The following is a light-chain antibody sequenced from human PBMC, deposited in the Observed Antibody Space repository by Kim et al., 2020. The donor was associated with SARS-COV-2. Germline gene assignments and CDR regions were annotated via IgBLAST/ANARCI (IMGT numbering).Light chain of an antibody. CDR1: NLGDKY. J-gene: IGLJ2*01. Sequence: VAPGQTASITCSGDNLGDKYACWYQQKPGQAPVLVIYQDTKRPSGIPERFSGSNSGNTATLTISGTQTMDEADYFCQAWDSSTVVFGGGTKVTVL. V-gene: IGLV3-1*01. CDR3: QAWDSSTVV. CDR2: QDT.